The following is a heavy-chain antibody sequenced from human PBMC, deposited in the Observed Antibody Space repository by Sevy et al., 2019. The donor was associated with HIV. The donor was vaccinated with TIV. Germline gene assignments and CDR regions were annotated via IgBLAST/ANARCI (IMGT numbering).Heavy chain of an antibody. V-gene: IGHV3-64*01. CDR2: ISSNGGST. CDR3: ARDRSSGWYYGGFDY. CDR1: GFTFSSYA. Sequence: GWSLRLSCAASGFTFSSYAMHWVRQAPGKGLEYVSAISSNGGSTYYANSVKGRFTISRDNSKNTLYLQMGSLRAEDMAVYYCARDRSSGWYYGGFDYWGQGTLVTVSS. J-gene: IGHJ4*02. D-gene: IGHD6-19*01.